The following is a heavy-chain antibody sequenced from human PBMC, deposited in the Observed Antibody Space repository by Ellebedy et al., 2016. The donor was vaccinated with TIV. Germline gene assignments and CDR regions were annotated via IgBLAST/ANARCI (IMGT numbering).Heavy chain of an antibody. CDR3: AKDQYYYDSSGYYPYYYYYYMDV. CDR2: ISYDGRNK. Sequence: GESLKISCAASGFTFSSYGMHWVRQAPGKGLEWVAVISYDGRNKYYADSVKGRFTISRDNSKNTLYLQMNSLRAEDTAVYYCAKDQYYYDSSGYYPYYYYYYMDVWGKGTTVTVSS. CDR1: GFTFSSYG. V-gene: IGHV3-30*18. D-gene: IGHD3-22*01. J-gene: IGHJ6*03.